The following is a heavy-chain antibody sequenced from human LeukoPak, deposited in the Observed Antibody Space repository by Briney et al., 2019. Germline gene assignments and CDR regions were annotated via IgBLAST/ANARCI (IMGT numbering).Heavy chain of an antibody. Sequence: PGGSLRLSCAASGFTFNAYSMHWVRQAPGKGLEWVAVIASDSSITYYADSVMGRFTVSRHNSKDTLYLQMNSLRGEDTDLYYCAKERQEGATPFDYWGQGSLVTVSS. CDR3: AKERQEGATPFDY. J-gene: IGHJ4*02. V-gene: IGHV3-30*04. D-gene: IGHD1-26*01. CDR1: GFTFNAYS. CDR2: IASDSSIT.